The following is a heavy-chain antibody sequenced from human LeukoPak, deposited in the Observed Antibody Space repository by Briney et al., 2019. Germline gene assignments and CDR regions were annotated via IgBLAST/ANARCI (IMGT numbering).Heavy chain of an antibody. CDR3: ARLPLLPYSSGYYDY. CDR1: GYSISSGYY. J-gene: IGHJ4*02. Sequence: SETLSLTCTVSGYSISSGYYWGWIRPSPGKGLEWIGIIHYNGATYYNPSLRSRVLISADTSKNQFSLTLNSVVAADTAVYYCARLPLLPYSSGYYDYWGQGTLVTVSS. CDR2: IHYNGAT. D-gene: IGHD6-19*01. V-gene: IGHV4-38-2*02.